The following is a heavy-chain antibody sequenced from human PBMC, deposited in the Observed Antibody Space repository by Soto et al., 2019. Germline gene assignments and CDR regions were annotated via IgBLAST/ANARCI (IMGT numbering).Heavy chain of an antibody. J-gene: IGHJ6*03. D-gene: IGHD7-27*01. CDR2: IIPIFGTA. CDR1: GYTFTSYG. Sequence: GASVKVSCKASGYTFTSYGISWVRQAPGQRLEWMGWIIPIFGTANYAQKFQGRVTITRDTSASTAYMELSSLRSEDTAVYYCARGGDYYYYYYMDVWGKGTTVTVSS. V-gene: IGHV1-69*05. CDR3: ARGGDYYYYYYMDV.